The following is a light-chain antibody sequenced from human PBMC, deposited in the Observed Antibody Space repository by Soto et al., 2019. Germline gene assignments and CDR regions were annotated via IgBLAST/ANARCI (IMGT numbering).Light chain of an antibody. V-gene: IGLV2-14*01. CDR1: SSDVGGYNY. CDR2: EVS. CDR3: QAYDYSLSGSV. Sequence: QSALTQPASVSGSPGQSITISCTGTSSDVGGYNYVSWYQHHPGKAPKLMIYEVSNRPSGVSNRFSGSKSGNTASLTISGLQAEDEADYYCQAYDYSLSGSVFGGGTKVTVL. J-gene: IGLJ3*02.